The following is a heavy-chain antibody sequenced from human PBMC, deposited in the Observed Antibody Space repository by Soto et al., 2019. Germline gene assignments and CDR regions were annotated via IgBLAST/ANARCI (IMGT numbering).Heavy chain of an antibody. D-gene: IGHD5-18*01. CDR3: ARDRDTYGHGFFDY. CDR1: GFTFSSYA. V-gene: IGHV3-23*01. CDR2: ISGSGGST. Sequence: GGSLRLSCAASGFTFSSYAMSWVRQAPGKGLEWVSAISGSGGSTYYADSVKGRFTISRDNSKNTLYLQMNSLRAEDTAVYFCARDRDTYGHGFFDYWGQGALVTVSS. J-gene: IGHJ4*02.